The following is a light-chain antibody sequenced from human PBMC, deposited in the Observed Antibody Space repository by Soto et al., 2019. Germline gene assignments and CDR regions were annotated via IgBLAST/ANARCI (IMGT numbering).Light chain of an antibody. J-gene: IGLJ2*01. CDR2: SHN. CDR1: SSNIGNNF. CDR3: AAWDDSLSGVG. Sequence: QSVLTQPPSTSGTPGQRVTISCSGSSSNIGNNFVFWYQHLPGTAPKLLIYSHNQRPSGVPDRFSGSTSGTSASLAISGLRSEDEADYYCAAWDDSLSGVGFGGGTKGTVL. V-gene: IGLV1-47*02.